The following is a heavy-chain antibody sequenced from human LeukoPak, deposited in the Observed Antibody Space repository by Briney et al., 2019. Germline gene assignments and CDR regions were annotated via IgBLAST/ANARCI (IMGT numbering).Heavy chain of an antibody. J-gene: IGHJ4*02. V-gene: IGHV4-4*07. CDR2: ISSSGST. CDR1: GGSLIGYY. Sequence: SETLSLTCTIYGGSLIGYYWTWIRQPAGKGLEWIGRISSSGSTNYNPSFKSRVTMSVDTSKNQVSLRLSSVTAADTAVYYCARARSGWYFDYWGQGNLVTVSS. D-gene: IGHD6-19*01. CDR3: ARARSGWYFDY.